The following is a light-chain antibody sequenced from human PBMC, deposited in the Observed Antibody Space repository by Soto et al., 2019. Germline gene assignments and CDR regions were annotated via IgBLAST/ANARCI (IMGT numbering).Light chain of an antibody. V-gene: IGKV1-9*01. CDR1: QGISSY. J-gene: IGKJ2*01. CDR2: GAS. Sequence: IQLTQSPSSLSASVGDRVTITCRASQGISSYLAWYQQKPGKAPKLLIYGASTLQIGVPSRFSGSGSGTDFTLTTISRQPEDFATYYCHHHNSNPNTFGQGTKVEIK. CDR3: HHHNSNPNT.